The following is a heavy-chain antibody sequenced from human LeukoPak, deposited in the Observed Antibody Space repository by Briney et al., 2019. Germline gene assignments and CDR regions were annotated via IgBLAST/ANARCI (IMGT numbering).Heavy chain of an antibody. D-gene: IGHD4-23*01. V-gene: IGHV3-30*18. CDR3: AKDDFDYGGLH. Sequence: GGSLRLSCAASGFSFRSYGMHWVRQAPGKGLEWVAVMSYDGSNKYYADSVKGRFTISRDNSKNTLYLQMNSLRAEDTAVYYCAKDDFDYGGLHWGQGTMVTVSS. J-gene: IGHJ3*01. CDR2: MSYDGSNK. CDR1: GFSFRSYG.